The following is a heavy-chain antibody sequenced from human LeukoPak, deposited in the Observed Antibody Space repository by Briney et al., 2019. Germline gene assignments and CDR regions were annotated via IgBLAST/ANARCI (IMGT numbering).Heavy chain of an antibody. CDR1: GYTFTSYG. V-gene: IGHV1-18*01. D-gene: IGHD3-3*01. CDR2: ISAYNGNT. Sequence: ASVKVSCKASGYTFTSYGISWVRQAPGQGLEWMGWISAYNGNTNYAQKLQGRVTMTTDTSTSTAYMELRSLRSEDTAVYYCARGRNARITIFGVVGIGYWGQGTLVTVSS. J-gene: IGHJ4*02. CDR3: ARGRNARITIFGVVGIGY.